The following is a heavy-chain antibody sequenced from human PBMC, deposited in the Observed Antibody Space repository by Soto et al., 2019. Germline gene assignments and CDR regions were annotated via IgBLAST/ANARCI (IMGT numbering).Heavy chain of an antibody. J-gene: IGHJ5*02. CDR3: ARDLWFGELIPTNWFDP. CDR1: GGTFSSYA. D-gene: IGHD3-10*01. Sequence: QVQLVQSGAEVKKPGSSVKVSCKASGGTFSSYAISWVRQAPGQGLEWMGGIIPIFGTANYAQKFQGRVTITADESTSTAYMELSSLRSEDTAMYYCARDLWFGELIPTNWFDPWGKGTLVTVSS. V-gene: IGHV1-69*01. CDR2: IIPIFGTA.